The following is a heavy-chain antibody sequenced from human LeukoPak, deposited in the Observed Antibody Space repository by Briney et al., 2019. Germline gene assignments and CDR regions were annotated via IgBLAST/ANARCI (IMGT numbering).Heavy chain of an antibody. CDR3: ATPLPIRWGSNDY. Sequence: GGSLRLSCAASGFTFSSYAMSWVRQAPGKGPEWVSAISGSGGSTYYADSVKGRFTISRDNSKNTLYLQMNSLRAEDTAVYYCATPLPIRWGSNDYWGQGTLVTVSS. V-gene: IGHV3-23*01. CDR2: ISGSGGST. CDR1: GFTFSSYA. J-gene: IGHJ4*02. D-gene: IGHD3-3*01.